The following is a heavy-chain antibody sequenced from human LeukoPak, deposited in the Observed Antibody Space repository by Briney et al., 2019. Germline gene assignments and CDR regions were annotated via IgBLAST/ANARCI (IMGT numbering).Heavy chain of an antibody. Sequence: GGSLRLSCAASGFTFSSYAMSWVRQAPGKGLEWVSAISGSGGSTYYADSVKGRFTISRDNSKNTLYLQMNSLRAEDTAVYYCASRPPYYYDSSGYNYVYWGQGTLVTVSS. D-gene: IGHD3-22*01. CDR2: ISGSGGST. CDR3: ASRPPYYYDSSGYNYVY. V-gene: IGHV3-23*01. CDR1: GFTFSSYA. J-gene: IGHJ4*02.